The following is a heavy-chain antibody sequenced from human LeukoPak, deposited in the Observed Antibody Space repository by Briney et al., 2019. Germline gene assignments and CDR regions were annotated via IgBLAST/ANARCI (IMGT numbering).Heavy chain of an antibody. V-gene: IGHV3-53*01. CDR2: IYSGGST. CDR1: GFTVSSDS. J-gene: IGHJ4*02. Sequence: GGSLRLSCTVSGFTVSSDSMSWVRQAPGKGLEWVSFIYSGGSTHYSDSVKGRFTISRDNSKNTLYLQMNSLRAEDTAVYYCARDSWYTSGYEFDYWGQGTLVTVSS. CDR3: ARDSWYTSGYEFDY. D-gene: IGHD6-19*01.